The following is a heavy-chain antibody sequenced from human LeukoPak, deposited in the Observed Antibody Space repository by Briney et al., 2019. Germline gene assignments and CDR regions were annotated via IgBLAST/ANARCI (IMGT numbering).Heavy chain of an antibody. V-gene: IGHV3-23*01. CDR3: AKDLYYYDSSGYYSHRPLDY. D-gene: IGHD3-22*01. J-gene: IGHJ4*02. CDR1: GFTFSSYA. CDR2: ISGSGGST. Sequence: HPGGSLRLSCAASGFTFSSYAMSWVRQAPGKGLEWVSAISGSGGSTYYADSVKGRFTISRDNSKNTLYLQMNSLRAEDTAVYYCAKDLYYYDSSGYYSHRPLDYWGQGTLVTVSS.